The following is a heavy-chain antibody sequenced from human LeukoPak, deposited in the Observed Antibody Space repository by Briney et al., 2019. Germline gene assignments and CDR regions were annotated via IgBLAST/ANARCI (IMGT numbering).Heavy chain of an antibody. D-gene: IGHD2-15*01. CDR2: IYYSGST. V-gene: IGHV4-39*01. Sequence: SETLSLTCTVSGGSISSSSYYWGWIRQPPGKGREWIGSIYYSGSTYYNPSLKSRVAISVDTSKNQFSLKLSSVTAADTAVYYCASLATRGYYYYYYMDVWGKGTTVTVSS. J-gene: IGHJ6*03. CDR1: GGSISSSSYY. CDR3: ASLATRGYYYYYYMDV.